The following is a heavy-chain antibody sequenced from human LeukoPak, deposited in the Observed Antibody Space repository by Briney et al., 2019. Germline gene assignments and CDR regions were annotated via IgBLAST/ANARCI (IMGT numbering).Heavy chain of an antibody. V-gene: IGHV1-18*01. CDR2: ISAYNGNT. Sequence: ASVKVSCKASGYTFTSYGISWVRQAPGQGPEWMGWISAYNGNTNYAQKLQGRVTMTTDTSTSTAYMELRSLRSDDTAVYYCASLTYYDILTGYQDYWGQGTLVTVSS. CDR1: GYTFTSYG. J-gene: IGHJ4*02. CDR3: ASLTYYDILTGYQDY. D-gene: IGHD3-9*01.